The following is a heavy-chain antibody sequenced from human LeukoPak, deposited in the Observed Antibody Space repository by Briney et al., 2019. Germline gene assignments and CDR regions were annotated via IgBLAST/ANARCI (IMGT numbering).Heavy chain of an antibody. CDR1: GYTFNSYG. D-gene: IGHD3-10*01. V-gene: IGHV1-18*04. CDR3: ARDLRNYYGSGSDY. J-gene: IGHJ4*02. CDR2: INTYNGNT. Sequence: ASVKVSCKASGYTFNSYGISWVRQAPGQGLEWMGWINTYNGNTNYAQKLQGRVTMTTDTSTSTAHMELRSLRSDDTAVYYCARDLRNYYGSGSDYWGQGTLVTVSS.